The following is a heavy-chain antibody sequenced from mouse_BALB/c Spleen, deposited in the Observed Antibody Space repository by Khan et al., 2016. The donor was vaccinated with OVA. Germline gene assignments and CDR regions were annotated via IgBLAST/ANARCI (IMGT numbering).Heavy chain of an antibody. Sequence: EVQLQESGPELMKPGASVKMSCKASGYSFTSYYIHWVESHGKSLEWIGYIDPFSGGITYNQKFKGKATLTVDKSSNTAYIHLSNLTSEDSAVYYCTRHGYVAWFTYWGQGTLVIVSA. D-gene: IGHD2-2*01. CDR3: TRHGYVAWFTY. CDR1: GYSFTSYY. V-gene: IGHV1S135*01. J-gene: IGHJ3*01. CDR2: IDPFSGGI.